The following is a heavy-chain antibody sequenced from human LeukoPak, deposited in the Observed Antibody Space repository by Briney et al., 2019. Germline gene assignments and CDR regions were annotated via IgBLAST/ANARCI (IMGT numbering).Heavy chain of an antibody. D-gene: IGHD3-3*01. J-gene: IGHJ5*02. V-gene: IGHV4-38-2*01. Sequence: KPSQTLSLTYAVSGYSISSGDYWGWIRQSPGKGLERRGRIYHSGSTYYNPSLKSRVTISVDTSKNQFSLKLSCVTAADTAVYYCARHEYDYDFWSGYPDWFDPWGQGTLVTVSS. CDR2: IYHSGST. CDR1: GYSISSGDY. CDR3: ARHEYDYDFWSGYPDWFDP.